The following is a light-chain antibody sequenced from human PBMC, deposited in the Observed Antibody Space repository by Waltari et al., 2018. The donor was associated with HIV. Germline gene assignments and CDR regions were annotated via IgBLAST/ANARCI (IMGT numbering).Light chain of an antibody. Sequence: VVLTQFPVSLYVSVGQSASISCRSRERLVSADGNTYLSLFRQRPGQSPRRLFYKVSNRDSGVPGEFSGSGAVRDFTLQINRVEAEDVAIYYCMQETFWGWTFGPGTKVEI. J-gene: IGKJ1*01. CDR3: MQETFWGWT. V-gene: IGKV2-30*01. CDR1: ERLVSADGNTY. CDR2: KVS.